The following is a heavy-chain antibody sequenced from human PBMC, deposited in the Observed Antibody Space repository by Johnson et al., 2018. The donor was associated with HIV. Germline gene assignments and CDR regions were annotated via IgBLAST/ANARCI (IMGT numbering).Heavy chain of an antibody. CDR3: ARVRGGTGHGAFDI. CDR2: ISYDGSNT. Sequence: QVQLVESGGGVVQPGRSLRLSCAASGFTFTIYTMHWVRQAPGKGLEWVAIISYDGSNTFYVDSVKGRFTISRDSSKNTLYLQMNSLRAEDTALYYCARVRGGTGHGAFDIWGQGTMVTVSS. CDR1: GFTFTIYT. V-gene: IGHV3-30*04. J-gene: IGHJ3*02.